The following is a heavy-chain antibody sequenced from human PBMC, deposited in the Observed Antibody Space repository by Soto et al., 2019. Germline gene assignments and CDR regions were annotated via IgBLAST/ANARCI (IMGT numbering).Heavy chain of an antibody. CDR3: ARGPMVRGVIIPFDY. CDR2: ISSSSSYI. V-gene: IGHV3-21*01. Sequence: LSLTCAASGFTFSSYSMNWVRQAPGKGLEWVSSISSSSSYIYYADSVKGRFTISRDNAKNSLYLQMNSLRAEDTAVYYCARGPMVRGVIIPFDYWGQGTLVTVSS. D-gene: IGHD3-10*01. CDR1: GFTFSSYS. J-gene: IGHJ4*02.